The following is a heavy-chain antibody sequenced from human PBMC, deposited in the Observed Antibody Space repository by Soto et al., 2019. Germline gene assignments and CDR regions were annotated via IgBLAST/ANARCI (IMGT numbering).Heavy chain of an antibody. V-gene: IGHV3-30-3*01. CDR3: AKDDIATRHSVGYYYGLDV. CDR2: LSYEGAYK. J-gene: IGHJ6*02. Sequence: QVQLVESGGGVVQPGTSLTLSCAASGFTFNNFAMQWVRQAPGKGLEWVAVLSYEGAYKFYADSVKGRSTISRDNSKNTLFLQMDSLTADDTAVYDCAKDDIATRHSVGYYYGLDVWGQGTTVTVSS. CDR1: GFTFNNFA. D-gene: IGHD6-6*01.